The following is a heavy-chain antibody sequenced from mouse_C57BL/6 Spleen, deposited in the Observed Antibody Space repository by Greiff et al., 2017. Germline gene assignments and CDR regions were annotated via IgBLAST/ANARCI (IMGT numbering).Heavy chain of an antibody. D-gene: IGHD2-4*01. J-gene: IGHJ4*01. CDR2: IYPGDGDT. Sequence: VKLQQSGPELVKPGASVKISCKASGYAFSSSWMNWVKQRPGKGLEWIGRIYPGDGDTNYNGKFKGKATLTADKSSSTAYMQLSSLTSEDSAVYFCARYYDYEDAMDYWGQGTSVTVSS. CDR1: GYAFSSSW. V-gene: IGHV1-82*01. CDR3: ARYYDYEDAMDY.